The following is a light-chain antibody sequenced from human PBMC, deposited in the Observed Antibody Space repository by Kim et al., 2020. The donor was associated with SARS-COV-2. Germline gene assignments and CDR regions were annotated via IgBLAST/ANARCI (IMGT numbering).Light chain of an antibody. V-gene: IGKV1-5*03. J-gene: IGKJ2*01. CDR1: ESIGNW. Sequence: SASVGDRVTIPCRDSESIGNWLAWYQQKPGKAPKLLIYLASTLESGVPSRFRGSGSGTEFTLTITSLQPDDFATYYCQHYIRFPYTFGQGTKLEI. CDR3: QHYIRFPYT. CDR2: LAS.